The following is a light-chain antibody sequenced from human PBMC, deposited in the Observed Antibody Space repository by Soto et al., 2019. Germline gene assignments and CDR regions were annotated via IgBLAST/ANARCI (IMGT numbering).Light chain of an antibody. CDR2: GNT. CDR1: SSNIGAGYD. V-gene: IGLV1-40*01. J-gene: IGLJ1*01. Sequence: QSVLTQPPSVSGAPGQRVTISCTWISSNIGAGYDVHWYQQLPGTAPKILIYGNTNRPSGVPDRFSGSKSGTSASLAITGLQAEDEADYYCQSYDSSLSVNYVFGTGTKVTVL. CDR3: QSYDSSLSVNYV.